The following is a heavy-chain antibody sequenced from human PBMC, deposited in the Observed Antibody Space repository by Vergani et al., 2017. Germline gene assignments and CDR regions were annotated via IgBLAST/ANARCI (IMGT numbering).Heavy chain of an antibody. Sequence: QVQLVESGGGVVQRGGSLRLSCATSGFTLSNYDMQWIRQGPGKGLEFVAFIQFDGSNQYYADSVKGRFTLSRDFSKNTLYLQMNRLRTDDTATYYCAKNFRGWGIDYWGQGTQVIVSS. V-gene: IGHV3-30*02. CDR3: AKNFRGWGIDY. CDR2: IQFDGSNQ. D-gene: IGHD3-16*01. J-gene: IGHJ4*02. CDR1: GFTLSNYD.